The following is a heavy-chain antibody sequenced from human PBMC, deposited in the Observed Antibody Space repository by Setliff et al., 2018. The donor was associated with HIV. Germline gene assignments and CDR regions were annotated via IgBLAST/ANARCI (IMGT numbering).Heavy chain of an antibody. Sequence: PSETLSLTYSVSGVSIVSGGFYFSWIRHHPGKGLEWIGTVYYIGKTYYNPSLQSRLTMSADTSKNQLYLKINSVTAADTAVYFCARDLHANYHVVDIWGPGTMVTVSS. CDR1: GVSIVSGGFY. D-gene: IGHD2-15*01. CDR3: ARDLHANYHVVDI. V-gene: IGHV4-31*03. CDR2: VYYIGKT. J-gene: IGHJ3*02.